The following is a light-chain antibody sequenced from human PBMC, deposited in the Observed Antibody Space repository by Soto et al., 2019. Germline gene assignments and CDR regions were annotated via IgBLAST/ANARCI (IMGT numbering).Light chain of an antibody. CDR2: DAS. J-gene: IGKJ1*01. CDR1: QDIATY. CDR3: QQYDNLPPTWT. V-gene: IGKV1-33*01. Sequence: VQMTQSPSSLSASVGNRVTITCQASQDIATYLNWYQQKPGKAPNLLIYDASNLETGVPSRFSGGGSGTHFTFTISNPQPEDIATYYCQQYDNLPPTWTFGQGTKVDIK.